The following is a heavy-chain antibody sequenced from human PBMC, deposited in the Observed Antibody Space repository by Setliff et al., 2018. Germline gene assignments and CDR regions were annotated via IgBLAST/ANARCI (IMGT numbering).Heavy chain of an antibody. V-gene: IGHV4-59*08. CDR2: IPYSGST. Sequence: PSETLSLTCTVSGGSISSYYWSWIRQPPGKGLEWIGYIPYSGSTNYNPSLESRVTISVDTSKNQFSLQLRSVTAADTAVYYCARHHGVTAMVRGAFYFWGQGTMVTVSS. CDR3: ARHHGVTAMVRGAFYF. CDR1: GGSISSYY. D-gene: IGHD5-18*01. J-gene: IGHJ3*01.